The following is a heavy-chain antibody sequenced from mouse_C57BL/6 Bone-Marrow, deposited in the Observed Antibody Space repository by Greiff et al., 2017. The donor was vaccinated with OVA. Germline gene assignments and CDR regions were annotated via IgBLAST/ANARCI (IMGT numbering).Heavy chain of an antibody. CDR3: ARVGY. J-gene: IGHJ2*01. CDR1: GFTFSSYA. V-gene: IGHV5-4*01. Sequence: EVQVVESGGGLVKPGGSLKLSCAASGFTFSSYAMSWVRQTPEKRLEWVATISDGGSYTYYPDNVKGRFTISRDNAKNNLYLQMSHLKSEDTAMYYCARVGYWGQGTTLTVSS. CDR2: ISDGGSYT.